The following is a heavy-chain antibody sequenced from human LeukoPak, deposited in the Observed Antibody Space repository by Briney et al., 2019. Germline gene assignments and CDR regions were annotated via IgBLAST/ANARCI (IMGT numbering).Heavy chain of an antibody. D-gene: IGHD2/OR15-2a*01. J-gene: IGHJ6*02. CDR3: ARGPDKSTV. CDR1: GGPISSYY. Sequence: SETLSLTCTVSGGPISSYYWSWVRQPAGEGLEWIGRIYATGTTNYNPSLKGRATMSMDTSKNQFSLRLTSMTAADTAVYYCARGPDKSTVWGQGTKVIVSS. CDR2: IYATGTT. V-gene: IGHV4-4*07.